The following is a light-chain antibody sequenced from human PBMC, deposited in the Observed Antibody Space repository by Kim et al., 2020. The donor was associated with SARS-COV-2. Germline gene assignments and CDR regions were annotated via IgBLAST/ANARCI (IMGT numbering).Light chain of an antibody. V-gene: IGKV3-20*01. CDR3: QQYGSSPRT. CDR1: QSVSSSN. Sequence: EIVLTQSPGTLSLSPGERGTLSCRASQSVSSSNLAWYQQKPGQAPRLVMYDASTRATGIPDRFSGSGSGTDFTLTISRLEPEDCAVYYCQQYGSSPRTFGQGTKVDIK. J-gene: IGKJ1*01. CDR2: DAS.